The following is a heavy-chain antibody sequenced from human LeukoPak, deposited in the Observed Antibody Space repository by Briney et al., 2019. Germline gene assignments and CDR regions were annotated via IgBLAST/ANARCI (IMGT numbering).Heavy chain of an antibody. D-gene: IGHD5-18*01. CDR2: IRSKANSYAT. CDR3: ARDRSTAMAEIDC. J-gene: IGHJ4*02. CDR1: GFTFSGSA. Sequence: GGSLRLSCAASGFTFSGSAMHWVRQASGKGLEWVGRIRSKANSYATAYAASVKGRFTISRDDSKNTAYLQMNSLRAEDTAVYYCARDRSTAMAEIDCWGQGTLVTVSS. V-gene: IGHV3-73*01.